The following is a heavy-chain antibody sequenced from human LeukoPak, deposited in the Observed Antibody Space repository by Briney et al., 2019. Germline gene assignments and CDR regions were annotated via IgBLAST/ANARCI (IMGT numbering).Heavy chain of an antibody. CDR3: VKDLTGTWSFDY. CDR2: IGPNGAST. CDR1: GFTFSSYW. Sequence: GGSLRLSCAASGFTFSSYWMSWVRQAPGKGLEYVSSIGPNGASTLYADSVKGRFTISRDNSKNALYLQLTSLRLEDTALYYCVKDLTGTWSFDYWGQGTLVTVSS. J-gene: IGHJ4*02. D-gene: IGHD3-9*01. V-gene: IGHV3-64D*06.